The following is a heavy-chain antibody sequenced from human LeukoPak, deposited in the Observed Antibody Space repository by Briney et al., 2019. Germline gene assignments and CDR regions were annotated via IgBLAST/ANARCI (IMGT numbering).Heavy chain of an antibody. CDR3: AKGRGATKGYYYYYMDV. CDR1: GFTFSSYA. J-gene: IGHJ6*03. Sequence: GGSLRLSCAASGFTFSSYAMSWVRQAPGKGLEWVSAISGSGGSTYYADSVKGRLTISRDNSKNTLYLQMNSLRAEDTAVYYCAKGRGATKGYYYYYMDVWGKGTTVTVSS. D-gene: IGHD1-26*01. V-gene: IGHV3-23*01. CDR2: ISGSGGST.